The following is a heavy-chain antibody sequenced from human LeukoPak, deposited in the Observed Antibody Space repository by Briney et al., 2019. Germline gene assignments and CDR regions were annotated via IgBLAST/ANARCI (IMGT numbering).Heavy chain of an antibody. V-gene: IGHV3-30*18. J-gene: IGHJ4*02. Sequence: GGSLRLSCAASGFTFSSYGMHWVRQAPGKGLEWVAVISYDGSNKYYADSVKGQFTISRDNSKNTLYLQMNSLRAEDTAVYYCAKEIPTIFGVVIPDQPAYWGQGTLVTVSS. CDR2: ISYDGSNK. D-gene: IGHD3-3*01. CDR1: GFTFSSYG. CDR3: AKEIPTIFGVVIPDQPAY.